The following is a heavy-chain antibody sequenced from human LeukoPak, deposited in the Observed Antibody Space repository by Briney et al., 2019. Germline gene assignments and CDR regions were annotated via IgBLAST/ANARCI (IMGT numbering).Heavy chain of an antibody. V-gene: IGHV3-23*01. CDR3: AKGSSGSFYSHFDY. J-gene: IGHJ4*02. Sequence: GGSLRLSCAASGFTFSSYATNWVRQAPGKGLEWVSAISGSGDSTYYADSVKGRFTISRDNSKNTLYLQMNSLRAEDTAVYYCAKGSSGSFYSHFDYWGQGTLVTVSS. CDR2: ISGSGDST. D-gene: IGHD3-10*01. CDR1: GFTFSSYA.